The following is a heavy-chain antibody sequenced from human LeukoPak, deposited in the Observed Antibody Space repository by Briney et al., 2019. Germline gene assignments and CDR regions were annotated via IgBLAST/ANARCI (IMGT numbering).Heavy chain of an antibody. CDR3: ARGHVRGGSYYKDY. J-gene: IGHJ4*02. Sequence: SETLSLTCAVYGGSFSGYYWSWIRQPPGKGLEWMGEINHSGSTNYNPSLKSRVTISVDTSKNQFSLKLSSVTAADTAVYYCARGHVRGGSYYKDYWGQGTLVTVSS. V-gene: IGHV4-34*01. D-gene: IGHD1-26*01. CDR1: GGSFSGYY. CDR2: INHSGST.